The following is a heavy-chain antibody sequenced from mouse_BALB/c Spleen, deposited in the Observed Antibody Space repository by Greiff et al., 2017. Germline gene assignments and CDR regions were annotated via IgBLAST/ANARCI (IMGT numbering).Heavy chain of an antibody. CDR2: IYPGNSDT. CDR3: TRSDYRYDSEAWFAY. D-gene: IGHD2-14*01. Sequence: EVKLVESGTVLARPGASVKMSCKASGYSFTSYWMHWVKQRPGQGLEWIGAIYPGNSDTSYNQKFKGKAKLTAVTSASTAYMELSSLTNEDSAVYYCTRSDYRYDSEAWFAYWGQGTLVTVSA. CDR1: GYSFTSYW. J-gene: IGHJ3*01. V-gene: IGHV1-5*01.